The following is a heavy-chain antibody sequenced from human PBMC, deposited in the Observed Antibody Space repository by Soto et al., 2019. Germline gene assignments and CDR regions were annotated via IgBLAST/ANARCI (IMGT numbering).Heavy chain of an antibody. CDR2: ISIRGDYR. J-gene: IGHJ3*01. D-gene: IGHD2-15*01. V-gene: IGHV3-23*01. CDR3: ANRGGFDF. Sequence: EGQLLQSGGGLVQPGESLRLSCAASGFTLSSSGMSWVRQAPGKGLEWVSSISIRGDYRYYADSVKGRFTISRDNSKNTLYLQMSSLTAEDTALYYCANRGGFDFWGQGTMVAVSS. CDR1: GFTLSSSG.